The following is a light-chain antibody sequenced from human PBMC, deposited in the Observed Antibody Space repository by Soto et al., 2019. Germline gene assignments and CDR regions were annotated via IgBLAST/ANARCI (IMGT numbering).Light chain of an antibody. CDR3: QQYYSTLRT. J-gene: IGKJ1*01. Sequence: DIVMSQSPASLAVSLGESATLNCKSNQSLLDSSNNKDYLTWYQQKPGQPPKLIIYWASTREFGVPDRFSGSGSGTDFTLTISSLQAEDVAVYYCQQYYSTLRTFGHGTKVDI. CDR1: QSLLDSSNNKDY. CDR2: WAS. V-gene: IGKV4-1*01.